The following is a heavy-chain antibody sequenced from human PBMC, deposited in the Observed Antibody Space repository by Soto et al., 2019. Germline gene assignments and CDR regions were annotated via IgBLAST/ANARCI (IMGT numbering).Heavy chain of an antibody. V-gene: IGHV3-21*06. J-gene: IGHJ4*02. CDR1: GFTFTRYS. Sequence: DGSLRLSCAASGFTFTRYSMNWVRQAPGKGLEWVSSISSTTNYIYYGDSMKGRFTISRDNAKNSLYLEMNSLRAEDTAVYYCARESEDLTSNFDYWGQGTLVTVSS. CDR3: ARESEDLTSNFDY. CDR2: ISSTTNYI.